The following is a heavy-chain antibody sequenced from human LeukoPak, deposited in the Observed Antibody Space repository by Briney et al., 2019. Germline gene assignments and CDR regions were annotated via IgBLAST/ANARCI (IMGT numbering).Heavy chain of an antibody. Sequence: SETLSLTCAVYGGSFSGYYWSWIRQPPGKGLEWIGEINHSGSTNYNPSLKSRVTISVDTSKNQFSLKLGSVTAADTAVYYCATIPTVAGTGWFDPWGQGTLVTVSS. CDR2: INHSGST. CDR1: GGSFSGYY. J-gene: IGHJ5*02. V-gene: IGHV4-34*01. D-gene: IGHD6-19*01. CDR3: ATIPTVAGTGWFDP.